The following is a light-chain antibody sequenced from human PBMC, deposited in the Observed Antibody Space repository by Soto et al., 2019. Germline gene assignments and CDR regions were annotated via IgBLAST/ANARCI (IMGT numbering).Light chain of an antibody. Sequence: DIQMTQSPSTLSASVGDRVTIPCRASQSISSWLAWYQQKPGKAPKLLIFQASSLKSGVPSRFSGSGSATEYTLTISSLQPDDFATYYCEDYSSSSGLTFGGGTKVEIK. CDR3: EDYSSSSGLT. J-gene: IGKJ4*01. CDR2: QAS. CDR1: QSISSW. V-gene: IGKV1-5*03.